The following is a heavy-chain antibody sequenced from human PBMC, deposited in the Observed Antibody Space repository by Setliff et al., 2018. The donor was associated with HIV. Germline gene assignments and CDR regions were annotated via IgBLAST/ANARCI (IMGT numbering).Heavy chain of an antibody. J-gene: IGHJ5*02. CDR1: GDSIISGSYY. D-gene: IGHD3-3*01. CDR2: IYNGGAS. CDR3: AREAPSEPTRYYNFWSGYPDWFDP. V-gene: IGHV4-39*07. Sequence: SETLSLTCIVTGDSIISGSYYWAWIRQPPGKGLEWIGTIYNGGASHYNPSLKSRVIISLDPSKNQFSLELTSVTAADTAVYYCAREAPSEPTRYYNFWSGYPDWFDPWGPGTLVTVSS.